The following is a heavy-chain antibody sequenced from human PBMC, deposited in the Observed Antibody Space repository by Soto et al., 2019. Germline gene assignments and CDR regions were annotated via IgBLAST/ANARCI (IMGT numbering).Heavy chain of an antibody. CDR1: GGSINTYY. V-gene: IGHV4-59*01. CDR2: IYYSGST. J-gene: IGHJ6*02. D-gene: IGHD5-12*01. Sequence: SETLSLTCAVSGGSINTYYWTWIRQPPGKGLEWIGCIYYSGSTNYNPSLKSRVTMSVDTPKNQFSLKLSSVTAADTAVYYCATVVAPGSYYYYGMDVWGQGTTVTVSS. CDR3: ATVVAPGSYYYYGMDV.